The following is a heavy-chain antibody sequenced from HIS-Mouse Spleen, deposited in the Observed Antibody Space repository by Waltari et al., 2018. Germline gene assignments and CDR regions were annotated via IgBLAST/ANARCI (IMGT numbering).Heavy chain of an antibody. D-gene: IGHD1-26*01. V-gene: IGHV4-34*01. CDR1: GGSFSGYY. CDR2: INHSGST. Sequence: QVQLQQWGAGLLKPSETLSLTCAVYGGSFSGYYWSWIRQPPGKGLEWIGEINHSGSTNYNPYLKSRVTISVDTSKNQFSLKLSSVTAADTAVYYCARMGPASGSYGDYWGQGTLVTVSS. J-gene: IGHJ4*02. CDR3: ARMGPASGSYGDY.